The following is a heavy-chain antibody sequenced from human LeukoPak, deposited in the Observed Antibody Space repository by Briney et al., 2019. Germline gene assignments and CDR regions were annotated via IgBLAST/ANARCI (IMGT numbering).Heavy chain of an antibody. CDR2: IYTSGST. CDR1: GGSISSGSYY. Sequence: SETLSLTCTVSGGSISSGSYYWSWIRQPAGKGLEWIGRIYTSGSTNYNPSLKSRVTISVDTSKNQFSLKLSSVTAADTAVYYCARALSNFDYWGQGTLVTVSS. V-gene: IGHV4-61*02. CDR3: ARALSNFDY. J-gene: IGHJ4*02.